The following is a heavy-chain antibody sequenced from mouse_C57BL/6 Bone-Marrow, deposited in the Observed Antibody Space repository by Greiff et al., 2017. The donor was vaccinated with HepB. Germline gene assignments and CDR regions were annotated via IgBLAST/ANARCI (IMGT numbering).Heavy chain of an antibody. D-gene: IGHD2-4*01. Sequence: VHVKQSGAELVRPGASVKLSCTASGFNIKDDYMHWVKQRPEQGLEWIGWIDPENGDTEYASKFQGKATITADTSSNTAYLQLSSLTSEDTAVYYCTTLYYDYDWYFDVWGTGTTVTVSS. J-gene: IGHJ1*03. V-gene: IGHV14-4*01. CDR1: GFNIKDDY. CDR3: TTLYYDYDWYFDV. CDR2: IDPENGDT.